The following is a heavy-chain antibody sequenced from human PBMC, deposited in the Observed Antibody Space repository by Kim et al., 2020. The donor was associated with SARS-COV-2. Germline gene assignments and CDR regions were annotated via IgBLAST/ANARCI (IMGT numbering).Heavy chain of an antibody. J-gene: IGHJ4*02. CDR3: ASSLYDILTGYYAAFDY. CDR1: GGSISSSSYY. CDR2: IYYSGST. V-gene: IGHV4-39*01. D-gene: IGHD3-9*01. Sequence: SETLSLTCTVSGGSISSSSYYWGWIRQPPGKGLEWIGNIYYSGSTYYNPSLKSRFTISVDTSKNQFSLKLSSVTAADTAVYYCASSLYDILTGYYAAFDYWGQGTLVTVSS.